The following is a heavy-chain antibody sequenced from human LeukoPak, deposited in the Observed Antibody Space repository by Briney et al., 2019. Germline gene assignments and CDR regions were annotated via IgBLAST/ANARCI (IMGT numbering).Heavy chain of an antibody. J-gene: IGHJ4*02. CDR1: GGSISTYY. V-gene: IGHV4-59*01. D-gene: IGHD3-3*01. CDR2: IYHSGST. Sequence: SETLSLTCTVSGGSISTYYWNWIRQPPGKGLEWIGYIYHSGSTNYNPSLQSRVTISVDTSKNQFSLNLNSVTAADTAVYYRARGRARFLEWLLSGRLFDYWGQGTLVTVSS. CDR3: ARGRARFLEWLLSGRLFDY.